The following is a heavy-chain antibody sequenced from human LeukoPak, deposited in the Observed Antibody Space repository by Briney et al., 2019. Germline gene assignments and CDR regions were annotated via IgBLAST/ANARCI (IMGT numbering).Heavy chain of an antibody. J-gene: IGHJ4*02. CDR2: INPSGGST. CDR3: ARGIRVTMVRGAPHAY. D-gene: IGHD3-10*01. V-gene: IGHV1-46*01. CDR1: GYTFTSYY. Sequence: ASVKVSCKASGYTFTSYYMHWVRQAPGQGLEWMGIINPSGGSTSYAQKFQGRVTMTRDTSTSTVYMELSSLRSEDTAVYYCARGIRVTMVRGAPHAYWGQGTLVTVSS.